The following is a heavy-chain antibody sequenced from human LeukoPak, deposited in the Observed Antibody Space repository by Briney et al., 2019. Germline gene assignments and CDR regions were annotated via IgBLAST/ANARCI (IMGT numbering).Heavy chain of an antibody. CDR2: ISSGSSYI. J-gene: IGHJ4*02. D-gene: IGHD3-3*01. CDR3: ARVEDRRTIFGVVIARAKGAFDY. Sequence: PGGSLRLSCAASGFTFSSYSMNWVRQAPGRGLEWVSSISSGSSYIYYADSVKGRFTISRDNAKNSLYLQMNSLRAEDTAVYYCARVEDRRTIFGVVIARAKGAFDYWGQGTLVTVSS. V-gene: IGHV3-21*01. CDR1: GFTFSSYS.